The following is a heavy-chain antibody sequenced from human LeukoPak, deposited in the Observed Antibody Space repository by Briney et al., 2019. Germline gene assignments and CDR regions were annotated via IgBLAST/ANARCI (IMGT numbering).Heavy chain of an antibody. D-gene: IGHD6-19*01. V-gene: IGHV1-3*01. Sequence: GASVKVSCKVSGYTFTSYAMHWVRQAPGQRLEWMGWINAGNGNTKYSQKFQGRVTITRDTSASTAYMELSSLRSEDTAVYYCARVAVAGKNWFDPWGQGTLVTVSS. CDR1: GYTFTSYA. CDR3: ARVAVAGKNWFDP. J-gene: IGHJ5*02. CDR2: INAGNGNT.